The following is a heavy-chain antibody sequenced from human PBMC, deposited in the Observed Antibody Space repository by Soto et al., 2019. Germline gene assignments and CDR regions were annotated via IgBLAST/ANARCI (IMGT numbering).Heavy chain of an antibody. CDR2: IYYSGST. J-gene: IGHJ4*02. D-gene: IGHD6-19*01. Sequence: QVQLQESGPGLVKPSETLSLTCTVSGGSVSSGSYYWSWIRQPPGKGLEWIGYIYYSGSTNYNPTLKSRVTISVDTSKNQFSLKLSSVTAADTAVYYCARFNVAVAVIDYWGQGTLVTVSS. V-gene: IGHV4-61*01. CDR1: GGSVSSGSYY. CDR3: ARFNVAVAVIDY.